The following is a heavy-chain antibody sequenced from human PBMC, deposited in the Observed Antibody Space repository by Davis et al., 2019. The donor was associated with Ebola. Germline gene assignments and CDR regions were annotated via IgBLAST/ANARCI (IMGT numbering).Heavy chain of an antibody. CDR2: IRYDGSDK. CDR1: GFTFSSYS. J-gene: IGHJ4*02. CDR3: ARDSNWGFDY. V-gene: IGHV3-30*02. D-gene: IGHD7-27*01. Sequence: PGGSLRLSCAASGFTFSSYSMQWVRQAPGKGLEWVAYIRYDGSDKFYADSVKGRFTISRDNSKKTLYLQMNSPRGDDTAMYFCARDSNWGFDYWGQGTLATVSS.